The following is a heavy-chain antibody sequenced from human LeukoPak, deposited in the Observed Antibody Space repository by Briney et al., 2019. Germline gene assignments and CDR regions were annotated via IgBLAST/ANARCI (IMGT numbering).Heavy chain of an antibody. V-gene: IGHV1-18*01. D-gene: IGHD2-15*01. CDR1: GYIFTTYG. Sequence: ASVKVSCKSSGYIFTTYGITWVRQAPGQGLEWMGWISPYNGRTNYAQKLQGRVTMTTDTSTSTAYMELRSLRSDDTAVYYCARDHHSSTRPYYYYMDVWGKGTTVTVSS. CDR3: ARDHHSSTRPYYYYMDV. CDR2: ISPYNGRT. J-gene: IGHJ6*03.